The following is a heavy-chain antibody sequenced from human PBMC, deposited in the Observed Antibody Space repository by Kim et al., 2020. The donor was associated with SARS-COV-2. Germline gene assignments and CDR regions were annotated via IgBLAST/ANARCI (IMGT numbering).Heavy chain of an antibody. CDR3: ARTGSGRGNYFDY. Sequence: GGSLRLSCAASGFTFSSYEMNWVRQAPGKGLEWVSYISSRGMTKYYADSVKGRFTIYRDNAKNSVYLQMNSLRAEDTAVYYCARTGSGRGNYFDYWGQGILVTVSS. D-gene: IGHD2-15*01. CDR2: ISSRGMTK. CDR1: GFTFSSYE. J-gene: IGHJ4*02. V-gene: IGHV3-48*03.